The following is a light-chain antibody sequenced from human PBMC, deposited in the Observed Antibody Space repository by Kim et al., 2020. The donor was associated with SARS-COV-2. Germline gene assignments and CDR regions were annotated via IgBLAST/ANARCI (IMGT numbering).Light chain of an antibody. CDR2: RNN. J-gene: IGLJ2*01. V-gene: IGLV1-47*01. CDR1: SANIRSTY. CDR3: AAWDDSLSGQV. Sequence: GQGVTISCSASSANIRSTYVDCYHRLPRKAPKLLIYRNNQHPLWVPDRFSGSKSGTSAYLAISGLRSENEADYYCAAWDDSLSGQVFAGGTQLTVL.